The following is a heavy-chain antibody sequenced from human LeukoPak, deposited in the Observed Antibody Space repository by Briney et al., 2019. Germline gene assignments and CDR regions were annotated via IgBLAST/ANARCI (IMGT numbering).Heavy chain of an antibody. J-gene: IGHJ4*02. V-gene: IGHV1-2*02. Sequence: SVKVSCKASGYTFTGYYMHWVRQAPGQGLEWMGWINPNSGGTNYAQKFQGRVTMTRDTSISTAYMELSRLRSDDTAVYYCARDFISSMGLFYWGQGTLVTVSS. CDR2: INPNSGGT. D-gene: IGHD3-3*02. CDR1: GYTFTGYY. CDR3: ARDFISSMGLFY.